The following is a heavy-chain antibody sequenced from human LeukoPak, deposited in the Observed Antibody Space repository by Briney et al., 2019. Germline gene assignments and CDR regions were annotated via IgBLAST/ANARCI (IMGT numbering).Heavy chain of an antibody. Sequence: GGFLRLSCAASGFTVSSNYMSWVRQAPGKGLEWVSVIYSGGSTYYADSVKGRFTISRDNSKNTLYLQMNSLRAEDTAVYYCALRRDILTGYYTWGQGTLVTVSS. CDR2: IYSGGST. V-gene: IGHV3-53*01. D-gene: IGHD3-9*01. CDR3: ALRRDILTGYYT. J-gene: IGHJ5*02. CDR1: GFTVSSNY.